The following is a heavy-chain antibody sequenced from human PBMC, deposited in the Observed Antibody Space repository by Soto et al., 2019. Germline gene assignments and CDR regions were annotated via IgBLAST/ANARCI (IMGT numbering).Heavy chain of an antibody. J-gene: IGHJ4*02. V-gene: IGHV3-53*02. Sequence: EVQLVETGGGLIQPGGSLRLSCAASGFTVSSNYMSWVRQAPGKGLEWVSVIYSGGSTYYADSVKGRFTISRDNSKNTLYLQMNSLRAEDTAVYYCARGLVGATAGVNYWGQGTLVTVSS. CDR3: ARGLVGATAGVNY. CDR1: GFTVSSNY. D-gene: IGHD1-26*01. CDR2: IYSGGST.